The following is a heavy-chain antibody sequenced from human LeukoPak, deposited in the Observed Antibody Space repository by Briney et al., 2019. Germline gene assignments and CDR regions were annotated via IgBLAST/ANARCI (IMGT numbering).Heavy chain of an antibody. Sequence: PGGSLRLSCVASGFDFSDHWMTWVRQVPGKRLEWVATIKQSGSEKYYLDSVKGRFTISRDNAKNSLYLQMNSLRAEDTALYYCAKGARIAVAVRPFDYWGQGTLVTVSS. CDR2: IKQSGSEK. J-gene: IGHJ4*02. D-gene: IGHD6-19*01. CDR1: GFDFSDHW. CDR3: AKGARIAVAVRPFDY. V-gene: IGHV3-7*03.